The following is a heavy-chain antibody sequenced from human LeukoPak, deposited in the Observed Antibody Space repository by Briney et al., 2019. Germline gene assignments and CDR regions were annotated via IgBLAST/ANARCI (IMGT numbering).Heavy chain of an antibody. J-gene: IGHJ4*02. V-gene: IGHV1-2*02. CDR1: ASTFTGHY. CDR2: INPNSGGT. CDR3: ARVGPVGGATGRIDY. Sequence: GASVKVSCKASASTFTGHYMHWVRQAPGQGLEWMGWINPNSGGTKYAQKFQGRVTMTRDTSIRTAYMELSRLTSDDTAVYYCARVGPVGGATGRIDYWGQGTLVTVSS. D-gene: IGHD1-26*01.